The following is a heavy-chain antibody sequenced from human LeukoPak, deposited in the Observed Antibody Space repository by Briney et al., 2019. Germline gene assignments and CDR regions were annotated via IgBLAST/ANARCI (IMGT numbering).Heavy chain of an antibody. J-gene: IGHJ4*02. CDR2: ISSSSSYI. CDR1: GFTFSSYS. CDR3: AREGSSSMYYFDY. D-gene: IGHD6-6*01. Sequence: PGGSLRLSCAASGFTFSSYSMSWVRQAPGKGLEWVSSISSSSSYIYYADSVKGRFTISRDNAKNSLYLQMNSLRAEDTAVNYCAREGSSSMYYFDYWGQGTLVTVSS. V-gene: IGHV3-21*01.